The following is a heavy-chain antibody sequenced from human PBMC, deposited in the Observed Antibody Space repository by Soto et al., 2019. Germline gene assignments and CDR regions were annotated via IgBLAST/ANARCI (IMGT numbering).Heavy chain of an antibody. V-gene: IGHV4-31*03. CDR1: GGSISSGGYY. Sequence: SETLSLTCTVSGGSISSGGYYWSWIRQHPGKGLEWIGYIYYSGSTYYNPSLKSRVTISVDTSKNQFSLKLSSVTAADTAVYYCASGVLGNWNSRWFDPWGQGTLVTVSS. CDR2: IYYSGST. CDR3: ASGVLGNWNSRWFDP. J-gene: IGHJ5*02. D-gene: IGHD1-7*01.